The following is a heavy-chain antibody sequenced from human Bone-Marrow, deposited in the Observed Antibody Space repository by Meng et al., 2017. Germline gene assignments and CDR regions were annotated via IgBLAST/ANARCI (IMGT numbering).Heavy chain of an antibody. D-gene: IGHD3-10*01. CDR3: ARDSSGSGDEIDC. J-gene: IGHJ4*02. Sequence: GGSLRLSCAVSGFSFSNYEMSWVRQAPGKGLEWVSYISSSGTTKYYADSVKGRFTISRDNAKNSLFLYMNSLRGDDTAVHYCARDSSGSGDEIDCWGQGTLVTVSS. CDR1: GFSFSNYE. CDR2: ISSSGTTK. V-gene: IGHV3-48*03.